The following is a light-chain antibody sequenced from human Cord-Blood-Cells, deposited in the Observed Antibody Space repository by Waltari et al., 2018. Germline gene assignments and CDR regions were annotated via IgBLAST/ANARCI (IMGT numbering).Light chain of an antibody. Sequence: TCSGDALPTQYAYWYQQKPGQAPVLVIYKDSERPSGIPERFSGSSSGTTVTLTISGVQAEDEADYYCQSADSSGTYVFGTGTKVTVL. CDR1: ALPTQY. CDR3: QSADSSGTYV. V-gene: IGLV3-25*03. CDR2: KDS. J-gene: IGLJ1*01.